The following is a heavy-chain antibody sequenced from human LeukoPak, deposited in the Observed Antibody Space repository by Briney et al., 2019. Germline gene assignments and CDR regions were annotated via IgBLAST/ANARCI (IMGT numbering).Heavy chain of an antibody. CDR1: GFTFSSYA. CDR3: AKDLKYSGSCRAFDY. CDR2: ISGSGVST. V-gene: IGHV3-23*01. J-gene: IGHJ4*02. Sequence: PGGSLRLSCAAPGFTFSSYAMAWVRQAPGKGLEWVSGISGSGVSTFYADSVKGRFIISRDNSKNTVYLQMNSLRAEDTAVYYCAKDLKYSGSCRAFDYCGQGTLVTVSS. D-gene: IGHD1-26*01.